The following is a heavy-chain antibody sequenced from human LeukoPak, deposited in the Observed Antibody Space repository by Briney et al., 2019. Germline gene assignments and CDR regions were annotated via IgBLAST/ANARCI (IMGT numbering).Heavy chain of an antibody. CDR3: ARTYCRGGTCYSWDY. J-gene: IGHJ4*02. V-gene: IGHV4-31*03. CDR2: INYSGTT. CDR1: GDSISRGDYY. D-gene: IGHD2-15*01. Sequence: PSETLSLTCTVSGDSISRGDYYWRWARQHRGKGLEWIVYINYSGTTYYNPSLTSRVTISVDTSKNQFTLKLSSVTAADTAVYYCARTYCRGGTCYSWDYWGQGTLVTVSS.